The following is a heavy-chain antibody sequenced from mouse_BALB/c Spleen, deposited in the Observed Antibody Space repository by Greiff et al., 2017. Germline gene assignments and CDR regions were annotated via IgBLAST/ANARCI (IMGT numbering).Heavy chain of an antibody. CDR2: ISSGGGST. V-gene: IGHV5-12-1*01. CDR1: GFAFSSYD. Sequence: EVNLVESGGGLVKPGGSLKLSCAASGFAFSSYDMSWVRQTPEKRLEWVAYISSGGGSTYYPDTVKGRFTISRDNAKNTLYLQMSSLKSEDTAMYYCARHQVRPHYYAMDYWGQGTSVTVSS. D-gene: IGHD2-14*01. J-gene: IGHJ4*01. CDR3: ARHQVRPHYYAMDY.